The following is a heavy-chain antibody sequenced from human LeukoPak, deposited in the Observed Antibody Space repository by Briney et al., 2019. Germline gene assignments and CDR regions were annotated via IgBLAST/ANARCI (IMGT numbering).Heavy chain of an antibody. V-gene: IGHV1-69*06. J-gene: IGHJ6*02. D-gene: IGHD3-10*01. Sequence: ASVKVSCKASGGTFSSYAISWVRQAPGQGLERMGGIIPIFGTANYAQKFQGRVTITADKSTSTAYMELSSLRSEDTAVYYCAREGGAGGPGDMVRADYGMDVWGQGTTVTVSS. CDR3: AREGGAGGPGDMVRADYGMDV. CDR2: IIPIFGTA. CDR1: GGTFSSYA.